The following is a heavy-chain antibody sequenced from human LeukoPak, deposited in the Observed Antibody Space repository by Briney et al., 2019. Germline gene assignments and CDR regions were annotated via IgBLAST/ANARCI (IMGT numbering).Heavy chain of an antibody. J-gene: IGHJ6*04. Sequence: SETLSLTCAVYGGSFGGYYWSWIRQPPGKGLEWIGEINHRGSTNYNPSLKSRVTISVDTSKNQFSLKLSYVTAADTAVYYCARGYGVYYGSGSYYRDYYYGMDVWGKGTTVTVSS. V-gene: IGHV4-34*01. D-gene: IGHD3-10*01. CDR2: INHRGST. CDR3: ARGYGVYYGSGSYYRDYYYGMDV. CDR1: GGSFGGYY.